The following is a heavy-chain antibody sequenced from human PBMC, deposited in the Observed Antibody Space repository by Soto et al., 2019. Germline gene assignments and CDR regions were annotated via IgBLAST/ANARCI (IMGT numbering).Heavy chain of an antibody. D-gene: IGHD6-13*01. CDR2: IKSKTDGGTT. V-gene: IGHV3-15*07. CDR1: GFTFSNAW. J-gene: IGHJ4*02. Sequence: GGSLRLSCAASGFTFSNAWMNWVRQAPGKGLEWVGRIKSKTDGGTTDYAAPVKGRFTISRDDSKNTLYLQMNSLKTEDTAVYYCTASYSSSWSDEIFDYWGQGTLVT. CDR3: TASYSSSWSDEIFDY.